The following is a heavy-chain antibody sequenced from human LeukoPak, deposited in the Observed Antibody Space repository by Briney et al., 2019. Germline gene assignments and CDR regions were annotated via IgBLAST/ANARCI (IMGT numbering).Heavy chain of an antibody. Sequence: SDTLSLTCAVYGGSFSGYYWSWIRQPPGKGLEWIGEINHSGSTYYNPSLKSRVTISVDTSKNQFSLKLSSVTAADTAVYYCARGRRINSSSWYFGLNWFDPWGQGTLVTVSS. D-gene: IGHD6-13*01. CDR1: GGSFSGYY. V-gene: IGHV4-34*01. CDR2: INHSGST. CDR3: ARGRRINSSSWYFGLNWFDP. J-gene: IGHJ5*02.